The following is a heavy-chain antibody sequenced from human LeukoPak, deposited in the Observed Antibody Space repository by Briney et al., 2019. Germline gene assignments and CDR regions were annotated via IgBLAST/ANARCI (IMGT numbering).Heavy chain of an antibody. CDR3: ARGFGSGSTALCDY. CDR2: IGIGGDT. V-gene: IGHV3-13*04. Sequence: PGGSLRLSCAASGFTFSSYDMHWVRQVTGKGLEWVSGIGIGGDTHYPGSVKGRFTISRESAKNSLYLQMNSLRAGDTAVYYCARGFGSGSTALCDYWGQGILVTVSS. D-gene: IGHD3-10*01. CDR1: GFTFSSYD. J-gene: IGHJ4*02.